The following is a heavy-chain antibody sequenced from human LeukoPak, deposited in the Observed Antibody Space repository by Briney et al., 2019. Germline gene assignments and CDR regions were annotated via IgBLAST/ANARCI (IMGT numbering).Heavy chain of an antibody. CDR3: ARQLGYCSSTSCSRFGLIQH. CDR2: IYYSGST. D-gene: IGHD2-2*01. J-gene: IGHJ1*01. V-gene: IGHV4-59*08. CDR1: GGSINSYH. Sequence: SETLSLTCSVSGGSINSYHGSWIRQPPGKGLERIGYIYYSGSTNYNPSLKSRVTISIDTSKNQFSLKLSSVTAADTAVYYCARQLGYCSSTSCSRFGLIQHWGQGTLVTVSS.